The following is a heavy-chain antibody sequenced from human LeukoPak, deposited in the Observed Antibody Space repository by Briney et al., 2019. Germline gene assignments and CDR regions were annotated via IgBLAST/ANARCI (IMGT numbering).Heavy chain of an antibody. D-gene: IGHD6-19*01. Sequence: GGSLRLSCAASGFTFSDYEMNWVRQAPGKGLEWLSHISISGTTIHYADSVKGRFTISRDNARNSVYLQMNSLRAEDTAVYYCARDHGGYSSGWYSGLFGYWGQGTLVTVSS. CDR3: ARDHGGYSSGWYSGLFGY. J-gene: IGHJ4*02. CDR2: ISISGTTI. CDR1: GFTFSDYE. V-gene: IGHV3-48*03.